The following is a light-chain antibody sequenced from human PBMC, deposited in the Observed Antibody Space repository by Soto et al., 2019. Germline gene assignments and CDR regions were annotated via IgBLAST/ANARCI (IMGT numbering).Light chain of an antibody. CDR2: GAS. CDR3: QQYNTYST. Sequence: IVMKQSPATLSVSPGERATLSCRASQSVSSDLAWYHQKPGQAPRLLIYGASTRATGIPARFSGSGSGTEFTLTISSLQPDDFATYYCQQYNTYSTFGQRTRLEIK. V-gene: IGKV3-15*01. CDR1: QSVSSD. J-gene: IGKJ5*01.